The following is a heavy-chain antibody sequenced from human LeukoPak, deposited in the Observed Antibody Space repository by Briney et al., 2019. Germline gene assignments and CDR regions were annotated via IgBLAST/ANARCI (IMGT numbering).Heavy chain of an antibody. CDR2: IYTSGST. Sequence: SETLSLTCTVSGGSISSYYWSWVRQPAGKGLEWIGRIYTSGSTNYNPSLKSRVTMSVDTSKNQFSLKLSSVTAADTAVYYCARDYYDSSGYGVYYYMDVWGKGTTVTVSS. CDR1: GGSISSYY. V-gene: IGHV4-4*07. D-gene: IGHD3-22*01. CDR3: ARDYYDSSGYGVYYYMDV. J-gene: IGHJ6*03.